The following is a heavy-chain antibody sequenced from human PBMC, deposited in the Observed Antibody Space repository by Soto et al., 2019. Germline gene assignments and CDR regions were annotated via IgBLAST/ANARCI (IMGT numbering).Heavy chain of an antibody. CDR1: RVTVTNNY. J-gene: IGHJ5*02. Sequence: PGGSLRLSCAGSRVTVTNNYMGWVRKAPGKGLEWVSVSYVNNNRYYADSVKGRFTISRDSSKNTVYLQMNSLRAEDTAVYFCARDYSVSGSYAPCFDPWGQGALVTVSS. CDR3: ARDYSVSGSYAPCFDP. D-gene: IGHD3-16*01. V-gene: IGHV3-66*01. CDR2: SYVNNNR.